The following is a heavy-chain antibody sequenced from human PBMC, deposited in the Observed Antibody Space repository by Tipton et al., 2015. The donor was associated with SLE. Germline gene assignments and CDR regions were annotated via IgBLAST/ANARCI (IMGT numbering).Heavy chain of an antibody. V-gene: IGHV4-4*08. J-gene: IGHJ4*02. D-gene: IGHD3-16*01. Sequence: TLSLTCNVSGDSITSYYWSWLRQPPGKGLELIGNIYTSGSTNINPSLKSRVTISADPSKNQFSLRLSSVTAADTAVYYCARGRLVLDYWGQGTLVTVSS. CDR3: ARGRLVLDY. CDR2: IYTSGST. CDR1: GDSITSYY.